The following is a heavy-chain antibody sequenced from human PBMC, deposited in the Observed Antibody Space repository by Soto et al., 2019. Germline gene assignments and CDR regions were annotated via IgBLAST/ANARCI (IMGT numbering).Heavy chain of an antibody. V-gene: IGHV1-8*01. D-gene: IGHD2-21*02. CDR2: MNPKSGNT. Sequence: QVQLVQSGAEAKKPGASVKVSCKASGYTFTSYDINQVRQATGKGGEWMGSMNPKSGNTGYAHKFQGRVTMTTNTSTSTAYMELSSLRSAEKAFYSCARARTVSASMAVWGQGTTVTVSS. CDR3: ARARTVSASMAV. CDR1: GYTFTSYD. J-gene: IGHJ6*02.